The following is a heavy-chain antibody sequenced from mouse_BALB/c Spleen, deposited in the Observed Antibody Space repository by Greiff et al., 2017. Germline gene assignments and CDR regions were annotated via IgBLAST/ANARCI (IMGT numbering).Heavy chain of an antibody. CDR3: TRDGNYFAY. J-gene: IGHJ3*01. CDR2: ISSGGSYT. D-gene: IGHD2-1*01. CDR1: GFTFSSYT. Sequence: EVQRVESGGGLVKPGGSLKLSCAASGFTFSSYTMSWVRQTPEKRLEWVATISSGGSYTYYPDSVKGRFTISRDNAKNTLYLQMSSLKSEDTAMYYCTRDGNYFAYWGQGTLVTVSA. V-gene: IGHV5-6-4*01.